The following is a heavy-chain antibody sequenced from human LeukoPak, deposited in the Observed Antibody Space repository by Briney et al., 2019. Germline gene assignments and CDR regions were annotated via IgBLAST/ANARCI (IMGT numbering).Heavy chain of an antibody. CDR2: IYYSETT. J-gene: IGHJ6*03. V-gene: IGHV4-39*01. D-gene: IGHD5/OR15-5a*01. CDR3: ARQVSDYYYYYIDV. CDR1: GGSISSTNYY. Sequence: SETLSLTCTVSGGSISSTNYYWDWIRQSPGKGPEWIGSIYYSETTYYNPSLESRVTISIDTSKNQFSLQLSSVTAADTALSFCARQVSDYYYYYIDVWGKGTTVTVS.